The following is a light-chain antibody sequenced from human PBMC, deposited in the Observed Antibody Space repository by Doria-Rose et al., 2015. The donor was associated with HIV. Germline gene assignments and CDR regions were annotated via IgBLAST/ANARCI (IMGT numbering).Light chain of an antibody. CDR2: WAS. CDR1: QXLLYTSTHY. CDR3: QQYYDTPS. Sequence: TQSPESLXMSLGERAPFXXKSNQXLLYTSTHYLAWYQQKPGQPPKLLIYWASTRQSVVPARFSGSGSGTDFTLTISSLEAEDVAVYYCQQYYDTPSFGPGTTVDIK. V-gene: IGKV4-1*01. J-gene: IGKJ3*01.